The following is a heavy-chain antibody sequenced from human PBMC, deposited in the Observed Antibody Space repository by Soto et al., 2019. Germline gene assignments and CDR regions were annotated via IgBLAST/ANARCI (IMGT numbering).Heavy chain of an antibody. CDR2: VIPIFGTA. Sequence: QVQLVQSGAEVKKPGSSVKVSCKASGGTFSSYAISWVRQAPGQGLEWMGGVIPIFGTANYAQKFQGRVTITADESTSTAYMELSSLRSEDTAVYYCASYCSSTSCYVGMGYWGQGTLVTVSS. D-gene: IGHD2-2*01. V-gene: IGHV1-69*01. CDR3: ASYCSSTSCYVGMGY. CDR1: GGTFSSYA. J-gene: IGHJ4*02.